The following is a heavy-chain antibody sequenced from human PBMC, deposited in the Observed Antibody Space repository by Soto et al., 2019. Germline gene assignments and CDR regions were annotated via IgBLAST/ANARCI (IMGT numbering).Heavy chain of an antibody. CDR1: GFTFSDYY. V-gene: IGHV3-11*01. CDR3: ARLGLFDF. Sequence: LRLSCAASGFTFSDYYMSWVRQAPGKGLEWVSYISGSGRTVYYADSVKGRFTVSRDNARSSVYLQLNSLRVDDTAVYYCARLGLFDFWGQGAQVTVSS. J-gene: IGHJ4*02. D-gene: IGHD7-27*01. CDR2: ISGSGRTV.